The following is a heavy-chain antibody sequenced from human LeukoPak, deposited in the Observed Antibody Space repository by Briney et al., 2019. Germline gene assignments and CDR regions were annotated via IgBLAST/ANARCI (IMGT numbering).Heavy chain of an antibody. J-gene: IGHJ4*02. Sequence: GGSLRLSCAASGFTFHDYAMHWVRQAPGKGLEWVSTISNSGRNTFYTDSVKGRFTISRDNSKNTLYLQMNSLRAGDTAVYSCARARGYCAADCSRYAFDYWGQGTLVTVSS. CDR3: ARARGYCAADCSRYAFDY. CDR1: GFTFHDYA. CDR2: ISNSGRNT. D-gene: IGHD2-21*02. V-gene: IGHV3-23*01.